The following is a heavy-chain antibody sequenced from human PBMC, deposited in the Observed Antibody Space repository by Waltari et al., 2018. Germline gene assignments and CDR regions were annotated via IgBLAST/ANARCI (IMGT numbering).Heavy chain of an antibody. CDR1: GGSLSSSDC. D-gene: IGHD2-15*01. V-gene: IGHV4-4*02. Sequence: QLQLQESGPGLVKPSGTLSLTCTVSGGSLSSSDCWGWVRQPPGKGLEWIGQVRGDGRSNYHPSFASRVTVSLDTYNNQFTLKVTSATAADTAVYYCARDRGRGIYLDSWGPGTLVTVSP. CDR3: ARDRGRGIYLDS. J-gene: IGHJ4*02. CDR2: VRGDGRS.